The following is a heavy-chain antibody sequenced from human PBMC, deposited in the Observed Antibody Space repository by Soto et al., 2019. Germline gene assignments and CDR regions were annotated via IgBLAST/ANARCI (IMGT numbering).Heavy chain of an antibody. CDR2: IIPIFGTA. D-gene: IGHD3-22*01. CDR1: GGTFSSYA. J-gene: IGHJ5*02. CDR3: ARDSPFDSSPHLNWFDP. Sequence: VKVSCKASGGTFSSYAISWVRQAPGQGLEWMGGIIPIFGTANYAQKFQGRVTITADESTSTAYMELSSLRSEDTAVYYCARDSPFDSSPHLNWFDPWGQGTLVTVSS. V-gene: IGHV1-69*13.